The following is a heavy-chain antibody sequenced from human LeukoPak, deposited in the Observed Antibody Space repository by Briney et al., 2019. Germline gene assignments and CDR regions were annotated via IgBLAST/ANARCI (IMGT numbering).Heavy chain of an antibody. CDR2: ITGSGGST. V-gene: IGHV3-23*01. Sequence: GGSLRLSCAASGFNFNNYAMTWVRQAPGKGLEWISAITGSGGSTFYSVKGRFTISRDNSKNTLYLQMNSLRAEDTAIYYCAKAGEYCPDGSCYSGNYYFDYWGQGTLVTVSS. CDR1: GFNFNNYA. D-gene: IGHD2-15*01. J-gene: IGHJ4*02. CDR3: AKAGEYCPDGSCYSGNYYFDY.